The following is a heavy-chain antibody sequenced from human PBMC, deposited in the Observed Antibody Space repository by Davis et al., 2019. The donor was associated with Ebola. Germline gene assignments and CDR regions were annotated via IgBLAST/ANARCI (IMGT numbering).Heavy chain of an antibody. J-gene: IGHJ4*02. CDR1: GSTSNSYA. CDR2: IIPFLGKA. CDR3: ARAGCTTCYTDY. Sequence: SVKVSCKASGSTSNSYAIIWVRQAPGLGPEWMGGIIPFLGKADYAQNFRGRLTITADKSTSTVYMELNSLTSEDTAVYFCARAGCTTCYTDYWGQGTLVTVSS. V-gene: IGHV1-69*10. D-gene: IGHD2-2*02.